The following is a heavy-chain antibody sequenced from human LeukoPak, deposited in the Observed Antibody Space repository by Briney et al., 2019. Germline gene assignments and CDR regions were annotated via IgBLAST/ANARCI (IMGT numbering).Heavy chain of an antibody. CDR3: ARSTYSTTWSSDY. Sequence: QPGGSLRLSCTASGFTFSDSAIPWVRQASGKGLEWVGRIRDKTHTYATAYAASVKGRFTLSRDDSKNTAYLQMNSLKTEDTAVYYCARSTYSTTWSSDYWGQGTLVTVSS. CDR1: GFTFSDSA. V-gene: IGHV3-73*01. J-gene: IGHJ4*02. CDR2: IRDKTHTYAT. D-gene: IGHD6-13*01.